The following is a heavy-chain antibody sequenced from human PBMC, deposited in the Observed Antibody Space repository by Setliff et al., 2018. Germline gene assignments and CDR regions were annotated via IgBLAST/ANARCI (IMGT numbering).Heavy chain of an antibody. CDR3: ARADYIRYFYMDA. CDR2: INHTGST. CDR1: GGSFSGYY. Sequence: PSETLSLTCAVYGGSFSGYYWSWIRQPPGKGLEWIGEINHTGSTNYSPSLKSRVTISVDASKNQFFLKLTSVTAADTAVYYCARADYIRYFYMDAWGKGTTVTVS. D-gene: IGHD4-4*01. J-gene: IGHJ6*03. V-gene: IGHV4-34*01.